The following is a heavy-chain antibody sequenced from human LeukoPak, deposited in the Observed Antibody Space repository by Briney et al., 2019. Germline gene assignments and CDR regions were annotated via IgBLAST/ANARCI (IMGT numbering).Heavy chain of an antibody. D-gene: IGHD2-2*01. Sequence: AASVKVSCKASGGTFSSYAISWVRQAPGQGLEWMGRIIPILGIANYAQKLQGRVTITADKSTSTAYMGLSSLRSEDTAVYYCAREGNDCSSTSCYNWFDPWGQGTLVTVSS. CDR3: AREGNDCSSTSCYNWFDP. V-gene: IGHV1-69*04. CDR2: IIPILGIA. J-gene: IGHJ5*02. CDR1: GGTFSSYA.